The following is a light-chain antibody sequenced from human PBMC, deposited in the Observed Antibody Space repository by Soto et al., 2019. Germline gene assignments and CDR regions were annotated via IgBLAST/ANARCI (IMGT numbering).Light chain of an antibody. CDR3: CSYTSSSTYV. V-gene: IGLV2-14*01. Sequence: QSALTQPASVSGSPGQSITISCAGTSSDVGGYNYVSWYQQHPGKAPKLMIFDVNNRPSGVSNRFSGSKSGNTASLTISGLQAEVEADYYCCSYTSSSTYVFGTGTNVTVL. CDR2: DVN. J-gene: IGLJ1*01. CDR1: SSDVGGYNY.